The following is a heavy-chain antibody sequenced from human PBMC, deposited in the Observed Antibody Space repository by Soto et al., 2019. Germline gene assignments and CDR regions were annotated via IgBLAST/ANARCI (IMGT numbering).Heavy chain of an antibody. Sequence: SETLSLTCTVSGGSISSYYWSWIRQPPGKGLEWIGYIYYSGSTNYNPSLKSRVTISVDRSKNQFSLKLSSVTAADTAVYYCARHFSVDYFYDWGQGALVTVSS. V-gene: IGHV4-59*08. CDR1: GGSISSYY. CDR3: ARHFSVDYFYD. J-gene: IGHJ4*02. CDR2: IYYSGST.